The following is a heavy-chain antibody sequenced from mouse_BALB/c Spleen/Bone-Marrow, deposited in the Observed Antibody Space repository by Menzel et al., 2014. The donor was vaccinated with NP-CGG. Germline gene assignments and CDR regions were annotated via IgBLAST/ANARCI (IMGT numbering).Heavy chain of an antibody. V-gene: IGHV5-17*02. J-gene: IGHJ4*01. CDR2: ISSGSSTI. CDR3: ARSTMITTGYYYAMDY. CDR1: GFTFSSFG. Sequence: VESGGGLVQPGGSRKVSCAASGFTFSSFGMHWVRQAPEKGLEWVAYISSGSSTIYYADTVKGRFTISRGNPKNTLFLQMTSLRSEDTAMYYCARSTMITTGYYYAMDYWGQGTSVTVSS. D-gene: IGHD2-4*01.